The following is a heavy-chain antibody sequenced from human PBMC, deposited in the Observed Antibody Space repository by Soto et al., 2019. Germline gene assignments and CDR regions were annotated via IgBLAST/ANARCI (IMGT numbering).Heavy chain of an antibody. CDR2: INPSGGST. V-gene: IGHV1-46*03. Sequence: QVQLVQSGAEVKKPGASVKVSCKASGYTFTSYYMHWVRQAPGQGLEWMGIINPSGGSTSYAQKFQGRVTMTRDTSTSIVYMELSSLRSEDTAVYYCAIRPMITFGGASITPIDYWGQGTLVTVSS. CDR3: AIRPMITFGGASITPIDY. J-gene: IGHJ4*02. CDR1: GYTFTSYY. D-gene: IGHD3-16*01.